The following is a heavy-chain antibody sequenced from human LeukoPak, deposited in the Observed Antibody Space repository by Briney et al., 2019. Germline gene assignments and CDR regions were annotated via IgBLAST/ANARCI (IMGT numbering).Heavy chain of an antibody. CDR2: IYNSGST. CDR3: ARADGDDYYDSSGYPNPGWWFDP. Sequence: SETLSLTCTVSGGSISTFYWSYIRQSAGKGLEWIGRIYNSGSTNYNPSLKSRVTMSVDTSKNQFSLKLSSVTAADTAVYYCARADGDDYYDSSGYPNPGWWFDPWGQGTLVTVSS. D-gene: IGHD3-22*01. V-gene: IGHV4-4*07. J-gene: IGHJ5*02. CDR1: GGSISTFY.